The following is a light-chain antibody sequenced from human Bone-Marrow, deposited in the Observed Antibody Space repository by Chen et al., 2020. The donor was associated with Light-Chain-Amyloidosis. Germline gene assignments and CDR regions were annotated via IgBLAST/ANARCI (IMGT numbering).Light chain of an antibody. Sequence: SYVLTQPSSVSVAPGQTATIACGGNNIGSTSVHWYQQTPGQAPLLVVYYDSDRPSGIPERLSGSHSGNTATLTISGVEAGDEADDYCQVWDRSSDRPVCGGGTKLTVL. CDR2: YDS. V-gene: IGLV3-21*02. CDR3: QVWDRSSDRPV. CDR1: NIGSTS. J-gene: IGLJ3*02.